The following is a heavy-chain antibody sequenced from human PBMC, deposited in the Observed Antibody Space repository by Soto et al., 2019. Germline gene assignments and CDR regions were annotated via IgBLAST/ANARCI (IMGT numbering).Heavy chain of an antibody. V-gene: IGHV4-31*03. J-gene: IGHJ4*02. CDR1: GDSLSSGGHY. CDR3: AIVDHRGYFAILTDY. CDR2: IYDSVNT. Sequence: SETLSLTCTVSGDSLSSGGHYWSWIRQHPGKGLEWIGHIYDSVNTYYSPSLRSRVTISADMSKNQFSLNLRSVTAADTAVYYCAIVDHRGYFAILTDYWGQGTLVTVSS. D-gene: IGHD3-9*01.